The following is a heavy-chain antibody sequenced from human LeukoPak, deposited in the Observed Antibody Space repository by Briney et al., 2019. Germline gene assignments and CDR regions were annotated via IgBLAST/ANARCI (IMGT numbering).Heavy chain of an antibody. CDR2: IKDDGGEK. Sequence: PGGSLRLSCAASGFALSNYWMTWFRQAPGEGLAWVANIKDDGGEKSYADSVKGRFTISRDNAKNSLYLQMNSLGAEDTGVYYCARDLNPVSGWNFDAFDIWGQGTMVTVSS. J-gene: IGHJ3*02. D-gene: IGHD6-19*01. V-gene: IGHV3-7*01. CDR3: ARDLNPVSGWNFDAFDI. CDR1: GFALSNYW.